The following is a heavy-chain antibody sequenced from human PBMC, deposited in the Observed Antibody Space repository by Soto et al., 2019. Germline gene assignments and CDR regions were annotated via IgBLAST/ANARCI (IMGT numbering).Heavy chain of an antibody. CDR3: ARTYYYGSGSLYYFDY. D-gene: IGHD3-10*01. CDR1: GGSISRSTYY. J-gene: IGHJ4*02. CDR2: IYYSGST. Sequence: KASETLSLTCTVSGGSISRSTYYWGWIRQPSGKGLEWIGYIYYSGSTNYNPSLKSRVTISVDTSKNQFSLKLSSVTASDTAVYYCARTYYYGSGSLYYFDYWGQGTLVTVSS. V-gene: IGHV4-61*05.